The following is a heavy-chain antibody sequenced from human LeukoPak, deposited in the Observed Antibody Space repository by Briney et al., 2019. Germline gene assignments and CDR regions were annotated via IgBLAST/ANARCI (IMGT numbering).Heavy chain of an antibody. D-gene: IGHD1-1*01. CDR3: SKKGQADDDGKPD. Sequence: TGGSLRLSCAASGFTFSSYGMHWVRQAPGKGLEWVAFIRYDGSNKYYADSVKGRFTISRDNSKNTLYLQMNSLRAEDTAVYYCSKKGQADDDGKPDWGQGTLVTVSP. CDR1: GFTFSSYG. CDR2: IRYDGSNK. V-gene: IGHV3-30*02. J-gene: IGHJ4*02.